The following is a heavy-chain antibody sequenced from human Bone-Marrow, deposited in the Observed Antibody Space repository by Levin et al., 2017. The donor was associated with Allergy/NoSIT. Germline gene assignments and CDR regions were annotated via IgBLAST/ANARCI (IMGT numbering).Heavy chain of an antibody. CDR1: GGSFSTYY. J-gene: IGHJ6*03. D-gene: IGHD2/OR15-2a*01. V-gene: IGHV4-34*01. CDR3: ARDYFNYIDV. Sequence: GSLRLSCAVYGGSFSTYYWNWIRQSPGKGLEWIGEINHRGSTNYNPSLKRRVLMSVDTSKNHFSLNLSSVTAADTAVYYCARDYFNYIDVWGKGPRSPSP. CDR2: INHRGST.